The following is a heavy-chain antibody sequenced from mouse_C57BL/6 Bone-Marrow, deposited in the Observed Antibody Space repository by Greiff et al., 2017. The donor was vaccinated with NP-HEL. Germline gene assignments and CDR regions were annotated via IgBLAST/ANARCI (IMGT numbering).Heavy chain of an antibody. CDR1: GYSITSGYD. J-gene: IGHJ2*01. CDR2: ISYSGST. Sequence: EVKLQESGPGMVKPSQSLSLTCTVTGYSITSGYDWHWIRHFPGNKLEWMGYISYSGSTNYNPSLKSRISITHDTSKNHFFLKLNSVTTEDTATYYCASVTTASDYFDYWGQGTTLTVSS. V-gene: IGHV3-1*01. D-gene: IGHD1-2*01. CDR3: ASVTTASDYFDY.